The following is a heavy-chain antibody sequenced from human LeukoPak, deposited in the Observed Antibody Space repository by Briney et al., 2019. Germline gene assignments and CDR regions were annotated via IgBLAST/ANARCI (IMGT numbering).Heavy chain of an antibody. V-gene: IGHV4-38-2*01. J-gene: IGHJ3*02. Sequence: SETLSLTCAVSGYSINSGYSWGWIRQSPGKGLEWIGNICHSGSTYYNPSLTSRVTISRDTSKNQFSLKLSSVTAADTAVYYCARFDHVWETHGMDAFDIWGQGTMVTVSS. D-gene: IGHD3-16*01. CDR2: ICHSGST. CDR1: GYSINSGYS. CDR3: ARFDHVWETHGMDAFDI.